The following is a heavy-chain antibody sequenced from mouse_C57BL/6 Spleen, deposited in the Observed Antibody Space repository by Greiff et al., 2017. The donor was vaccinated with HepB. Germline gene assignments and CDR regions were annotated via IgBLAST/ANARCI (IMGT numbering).Heavy chain of an antibody. CDR2: ISSGGDYI. CDR1: GFTFSSYA. J-gene: IGHJ4*01. V-gene: IGHV5-9-1*02. Sequence: EVKLMESGAGLVKPGGSLKLSCAASGFTFSSYAMSWVRQTPEKRLEWVAYISSGGDYIYYADTVKGRFTISRDNARNTLYLQMSSLKSEDTAMYYCTRRGPREGYAMDYWGQGTSVTVSS. CDR3: TRRGPREGYAMDY.